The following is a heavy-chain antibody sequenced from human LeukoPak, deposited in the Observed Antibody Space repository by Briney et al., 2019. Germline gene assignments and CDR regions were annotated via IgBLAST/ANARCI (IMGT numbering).Heavy chain of an antibody. J-gene: IGHJ3*02. D-gene: IGHD3-22*01. CDR2: IYYSGST. CDR3: ARDGYYDSSSHLDGLDI. Sequence: PSETLSLTCTVSGGSISSGGYYWSWIRQHPGKGLEWIGYIYYSGSTYYNPSLKSRVTISVDTSKNHFSLKLSSVTAADTAVYYCARDGYYDSSSHLDGLDIWGQGTMVTVSS. V-gene: IGHV4-31*03. CDR1: GGSISSGGYY.